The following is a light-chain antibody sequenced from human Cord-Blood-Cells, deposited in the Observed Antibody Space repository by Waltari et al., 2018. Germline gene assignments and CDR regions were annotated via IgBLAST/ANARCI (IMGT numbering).Light chain of an antibody. Sequence: QSALTQPASVSGSPGQSITISCTGTSSDVGSYNLVSWYQQHPGKAPKLMIYEGSKPPSGVSNRFSGSKSGNTASLTISGLQAEDEADYYCCSYAGSSTPNWVFGGGTKLTVL. CDR1: SSDVGSYNL. CDR3: CSYAGSSTPNWV. CDR2: EGS. J-gene: IGLJ3*02. V-gene: IGLV2-23*01.